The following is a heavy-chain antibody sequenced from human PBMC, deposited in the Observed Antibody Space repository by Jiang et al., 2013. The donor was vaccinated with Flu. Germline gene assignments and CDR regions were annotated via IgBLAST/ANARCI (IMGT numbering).Heavy chain of an antibody. Sequence: SGAEVKQPGASVKVSCKASGYSFITYFIHWVRLAPGQGLEWMGTINAHGGATYYAGKFRGRVTMTRDTSTGTVYMDLSSLRSDDTAVYYCARAPXETVRSWELLTHFDYWGQGSLVTVSS. CDR3: ARAPXETVRSWELLTHFDY. D-gene: IGHD2-15*01. CDR1: GYSFITYF. V-gene: IGHV1-46*01. CDR2: INAHGGAT. J-gene: IGHJ4*02.